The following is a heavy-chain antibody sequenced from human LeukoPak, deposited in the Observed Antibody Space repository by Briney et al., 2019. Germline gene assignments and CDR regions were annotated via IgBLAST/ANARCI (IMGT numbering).Heavy chain of an antibody. CDR3: ARQTITMIVVVSPHAFDI. D-gene: IGHD3-22*01. Sequence: PSETLSLTCTVSGGSISSSSYYWGWIRQPPGKGLEWIGSIYYSGSTYYNPSFKSRVTISVDTSKNQFSLKLSSVTAADTAVYYCARQTITMIVVVSPHAFDIWGQGTMVTVSS. CDR2: IYYSGST. V-gene: IGHV4-39*01. CDR1: GGSISSSSYY. J-gene: IGHJ3*02.